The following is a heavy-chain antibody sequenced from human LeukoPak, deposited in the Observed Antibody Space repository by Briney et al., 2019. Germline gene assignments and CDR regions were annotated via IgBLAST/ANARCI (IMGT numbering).Heavy chain of an antibody. CDR3: AREVPAGTNLNWFDL. CDR2: ISYSGST. J-gene: IGHJ5*02. V-gene: IGHV4-59*01. D-gene: IGHD1-1*01. Sequence: SGTLSLTCTASGGSISSYYWSWVRQPPGKGLEWVGYISYSGSTNFNASLKSRVTISVDTSKNQFSLKLSSVTAADTAMYYCAREVPAGTNLNWFDLWGEGTLVTVSS. CDR1: GGSISSYY.